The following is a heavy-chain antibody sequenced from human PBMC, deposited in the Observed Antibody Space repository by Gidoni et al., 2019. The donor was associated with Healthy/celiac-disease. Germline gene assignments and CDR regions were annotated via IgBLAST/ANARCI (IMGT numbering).Heavy chain of an antibody. CDR1: GGSISSSSYY. CDR3: ARSTGVSGSLY. CDR2: IYYSGST. V-gene: IGHV4-39*01. Sequence: QLQLQESGPGLVKPSETLSLTCTVSGGSISSSSYYWGWIRQPPGKGLEWIGSIYYSGSTYYNPSLKSRVTISVDTSKNQFSLKLSSVTAADTAVYYCARSTGVSGSLYWGQGTLVTVSS. D-gene: IGHD1-26*01. J-gene: IGHJ4*02.